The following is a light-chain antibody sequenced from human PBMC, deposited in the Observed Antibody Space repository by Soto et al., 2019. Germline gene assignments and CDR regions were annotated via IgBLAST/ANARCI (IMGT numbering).Light chain of an antibody. V-gene: IGLV2-14*01. Sequence: LTQPASVSGSPGHSITISFTGTSSDVGGYNYVSWYQQHPGKAPKLMIYEVSNRPSGVSNRFSGSKSGNTASLTISGLQAEDEADYYCSSYTSSITYLLGTEKKYTV. CDR2: EVS. J-gene: IGLJ1*01. CDR3: SSYTSSITYL. CDR1: SSDVGGYNY.